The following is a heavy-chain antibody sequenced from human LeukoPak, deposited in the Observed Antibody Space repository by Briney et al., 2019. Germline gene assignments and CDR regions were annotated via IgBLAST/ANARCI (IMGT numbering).Heavy chain of an antibody. J-gene: IGHJ4*02. D-gene: IGHD4-17*01. CDR1: GGSVSSGSYY. Sequence: SETLSLTCTVSGGSVSSGSYYWSWIRQPPGKGLEWIGYIYYSGSTNYNPSLKSRVTISVDTSKNQFSLKLSSVTAADTAVYYCAKVWVGDDYGDYDIDYWGQGTLVTVSS. CDR2: IYYSGST. V-gene: IGHV4-61*01. CDR3: AKVWVGDDYGDYDIDY.